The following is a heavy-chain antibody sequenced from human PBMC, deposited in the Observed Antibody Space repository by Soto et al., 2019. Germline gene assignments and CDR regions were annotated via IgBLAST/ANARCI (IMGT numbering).Heavy chain of an antibody. V-gene: IGHV1-18*01. CDR1: GYTFTSYG. CDR3: ARDHCSSTSCYVTPYYYYGMDV. CDR2: ISAYNGNT. J-gene: IGHJ6*02. D-gene: IGHD2-2*01. Sequence: ASVKVSCKASGYTFTSYGISWVRQAPGQGLEWMGWISAYNGNTNYAQKLQGRVTMTTDTSTSTAYMELRSLRSDDTAVYYCARDHCSSTSCYVTPYYYYGMDVWGQGTTVPVSS.